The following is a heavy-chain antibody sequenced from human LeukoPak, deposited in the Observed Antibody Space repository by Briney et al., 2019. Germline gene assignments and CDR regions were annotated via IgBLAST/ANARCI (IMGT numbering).Heavy chain of an antibody. J-gene: IGHJ5*02. CDR1: GYTFTSYG. CDR2: ISAYNGNT. Sequence: ASVTVSCKASGYTFTSYGISWVRQAPGQALEWMGWISAYNGNTNYAQKLQGRVTMTTDTSTSTAYMELRSLRSDDTAVYYCARDGGIAAASNWFDPWGQGTLVTVSS. V-gene: IGHV1-18*01. CDR3: ARDGGIAAASNWFDP. D-gene: IGHD6-13*01.